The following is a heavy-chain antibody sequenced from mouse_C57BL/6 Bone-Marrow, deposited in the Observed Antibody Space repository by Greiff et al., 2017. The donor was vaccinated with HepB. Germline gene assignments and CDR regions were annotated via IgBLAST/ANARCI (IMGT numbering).Heavy chain of an antibody. Sequence: EVKLMESGAELVRPGASVKLSCTASGFNIKDDYMHWVKQRPEQGLEWIGWIDPANGDTEYASKFQGKATITADTSSNTAYLQLSSLTSEDTAVYYCTLLSRFAYWGQGTRVTVSA. V-gene: IGHV14-4*01. CDR3: TLLSRFAY. D-gene: IGHD2-1*01. CDR2: IDPANGDT. CDR1: GFNIKDDY. J-gene: IGHJ3*01.